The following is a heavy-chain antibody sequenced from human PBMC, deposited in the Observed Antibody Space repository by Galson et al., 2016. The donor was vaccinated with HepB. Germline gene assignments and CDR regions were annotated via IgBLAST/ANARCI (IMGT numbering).Heavy chain of an antibody. CDR2: VSSDGSYK. CDR3: AKGVDSSGWYHFDY. V-gene: IGHV3-30*18. CDR1: GFSFRTFA. J-gene: IGHJ4*02. D-gene: IGHD6-19*01. Sequence: SLRLSCAASGFSFRTFAMHWVRQAPGTGLEWVALVSSDGSYKYYADPVRGRFTPSRDNSKDTLYLQMNSLRPDDTAVYYCAKGVDSSGWYHFDYWGQGTLVTASS.